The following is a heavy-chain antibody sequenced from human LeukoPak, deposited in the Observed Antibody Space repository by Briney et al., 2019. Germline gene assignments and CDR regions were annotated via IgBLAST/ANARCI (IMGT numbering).Heavy chain of an antibody. CDR2: NNHSGST. J-gene: IGHJ4*02. CDR1: GGSFSGYY. CDR3: ASFRSVTMVRGGRDY. V-gene: IGHV4-34*01. D-gene: IGHD3-10*01. Sequence: SETLSLTCAVYGGSFSGYYWSWIRQPPGKGREWIGENNHSGSTNYKPSLKSRVTISVDTSKNQFSLKLSSVTAADTAVYYCASFRSVTMVRGGRDYWGQGTLVTVSS.